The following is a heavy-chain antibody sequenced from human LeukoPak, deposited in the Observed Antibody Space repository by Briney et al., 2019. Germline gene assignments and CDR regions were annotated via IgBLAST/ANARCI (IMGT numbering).Heavy chain of an antibody. D-gene: IGHD2-15*01. CDR2: ISSGSTYI. Sequence: GGSLRLSCAASGFTFSTYSLNWVRQAPGKGLEWVSSISSGSTYIFYADSVKGRFTISRDNAKNSLYLQMNSLRAEDTAVYYCARDPCSAGCCRFDYWGQGTLVTVSS. CDR3: ARDPCSAGCCRFDY. J-gene: IGHJ4*02. V-gene: IGHV3-21*01. CDR1: GFTFSTYS.